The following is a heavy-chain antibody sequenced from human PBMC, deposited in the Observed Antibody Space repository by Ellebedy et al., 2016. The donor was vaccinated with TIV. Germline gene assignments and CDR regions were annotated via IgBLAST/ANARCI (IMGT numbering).Heavy chain of an antibody. D-gene: IGHD3-10*01. J-gene: IGHJ4*02. Sequence: GGSLRLSXAASGFSLSTYSFHWVRQAPGKGLEWVSSISSSSIYIYYADSVKGRFTISRDNARKSLFLEMNSLRAEDTAVYYCARGAYNSGSYDSYFDLWGQGTLVTVSS. CDR1: GFSLSTYS. CDR3: ARGAYNSGSYDSYFDL. CDR2: ISSSSIYI. V-gene: IGHV3-21*04.